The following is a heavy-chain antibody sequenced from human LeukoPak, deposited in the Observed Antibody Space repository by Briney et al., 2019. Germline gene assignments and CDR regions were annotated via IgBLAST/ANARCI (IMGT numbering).Heavy chain of an antibody. V-gene: IGHV3-21*01. Sequence: PGGSLRLSCAASGFSFSSYSRNRVRQAPRERGEWGSSISSSSGYIYYTESLKGRFTISRDNAKNTLSLRMSTVRAEDTAVYYCEREWDTGAGRTFDIWGQGTMVTVSS. CDR1: GFSFSSYS. D-gene: IGHD1-26*01. J-gene: IGHJ3*02. CDR2: ISSSSGYI. CDR3: EREWDTGAGRTFDI.